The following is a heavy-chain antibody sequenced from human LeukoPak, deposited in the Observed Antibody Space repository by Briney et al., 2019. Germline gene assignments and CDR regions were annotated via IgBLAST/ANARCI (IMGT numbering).Heavy chain of an antibody. CDR3: TGYTIFGVVIEGDY. V-gene: IGHV3-15*01. J-gene: IGHJ4*02. D-gene: IGHD3-3*01. Sequence: GGSLRLSCAASGFTFSNAWMSCVRQAPGKGLEWVGRIKSKTDGGTTDYAAPVKGRFTISRDDSKNTLYLQMNSLKTEDTAVYYCTGYTIFGVVIEGDYWGQGTLVTVSS. CDR2: IKSKTDGGTT. CDR1: GFTFSNAW.